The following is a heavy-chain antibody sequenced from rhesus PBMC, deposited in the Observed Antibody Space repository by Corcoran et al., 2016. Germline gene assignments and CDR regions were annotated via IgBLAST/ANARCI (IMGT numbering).Heavy chain of an antibody. CDR1: GFSISTTGTG. Sequence: QVTLKESGPALVKPTQTLTLTCTFSGFSISTTGTGVGWIRQPPGKSLEWLASIYWNYSKYYSTSLKSRLTIPKDTSKNQVILTMTNMDPVDTATYYCARVDRAGTTFGDYWGQGVLVTVSS. D-gene: IGHD1-20*01. CDR3: ARVDRAGTTFGDY. V-gene: IGHV2-95*01. CDR2: IYWNYSK. J-gene: IGHJ4*01.